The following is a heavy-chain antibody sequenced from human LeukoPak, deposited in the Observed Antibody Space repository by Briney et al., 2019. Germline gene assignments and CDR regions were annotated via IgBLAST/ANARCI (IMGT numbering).Heavy chain of an antibody. J-gene: IGHJ4*02. CDR1: GYTFTGYY. V-gene: IGHV1-2*02. CDR2: INPNSGGT. Sequence: GASVKVSCNASGYTFTGYYMHWVRQAPGQGLEWMGWINPNSGGTNYAQKFQGRVTMTRDTSINTAYMELSRLRSDDTAVYYCARSKDPNGSDLTTVELLFDYWGQGTLVTVSS. D-gene: IGHD4-11*01. CDR3: ARSKDPNGSDLTTVELLFDY.